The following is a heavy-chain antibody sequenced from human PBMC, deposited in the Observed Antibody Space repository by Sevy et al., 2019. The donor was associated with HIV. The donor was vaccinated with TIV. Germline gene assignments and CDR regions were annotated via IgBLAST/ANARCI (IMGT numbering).Heavy chain of an antibody. J-gene: IGHJ4*02. D-gene: IGHD3-10*01. CDR2: IKEDGSEI. Sequence: GGCLRLSCAASGFPFSNSWMTWVRQAPGKGLEWVANIKEDGSEIYYVDSVKGRFTISRDNAKNSLYLQMNSLRAEDTAVYYCLVSFDYWGQGTLVTVSS. V-gene: IGHV3-7*01. CDR1: GFPFSNSW. CDR3: LVSFDY.